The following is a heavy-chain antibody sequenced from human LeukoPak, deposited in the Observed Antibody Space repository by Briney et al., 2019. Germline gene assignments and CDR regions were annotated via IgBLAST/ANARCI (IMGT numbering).Heavy chain of an antibody. CDR3: ARALTTVINYYYYYMDV. J-gene: IGHJ6*03. CDR1: GYTFTGYY. CDR2: INPNSGGT. D-gene: IGHD4-11*01. Sequence: ASVKVSCKASGYTFTGYYMHWVRQAPGQGLEWMGWINPNSGGTNYAQKFQGRVTMTRDTSISTAYMELSRLRSDDTAVYYCARALTTVINYYYYYMDVWGKGTTVTVSS. V-gene: IGHV1-2*02.